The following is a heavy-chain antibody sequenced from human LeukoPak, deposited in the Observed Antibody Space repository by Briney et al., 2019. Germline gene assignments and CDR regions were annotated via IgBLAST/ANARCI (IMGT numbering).Heavy chain of an antibody. J-gene: IGHJ4*02. D-gene: IGHD3-10*01. CDR2: INHSGST. CDR1: GGSFSGYY. Sequence: SETLSLTCAVYGGSFSGYYWSWIRQPPGKGLEWIGEINHSGSTNYNPSLKSRVTISVDTSKNQFSLKLSSVTAADTAVYYCARQASVWITMVRYYFDYWGQGTLVTVSS. CDR3: ARQASVWITMVRYYFDY. V-gene: IGHV4-34*01.